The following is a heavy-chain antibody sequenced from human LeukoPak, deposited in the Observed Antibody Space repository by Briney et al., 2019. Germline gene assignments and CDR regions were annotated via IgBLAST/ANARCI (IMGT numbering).Heavy chain of an antibody. Sequence: PGGSLRLSCAASGFTFSDYYMSWIRQAPGKGLEWVSYISSSGSTIYYADSVKGRFTISRDNAKNSLYLQMDSLRAEDTAVYYCARAQNYGDYDFDYWGQGTLVTVSS. D-gene: IGHD4-17*01. CDR3: ARAQNYGDYDFDY. CDR2: ISSSGSTI. J-gene: IGHJ4*02. CDR1: GFTFSDYY. V-gene: IGHV3-11*01.